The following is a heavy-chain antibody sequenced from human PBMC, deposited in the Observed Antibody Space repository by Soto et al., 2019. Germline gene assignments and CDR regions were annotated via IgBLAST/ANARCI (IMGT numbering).Heavy chain of an antibody. CDR2: ISFDGSNK. CDR3: AKDTSKYSNNWPAYYGLDV. J-gene: IGHJ6*02. D-gene: IGHD1-1*01. CDR1: GFTFSSFG. V-gene: IGHV3-30*18. Sequence: QVQLVESGEGVVQPGRSLRLSCAASGFTFSSFGMHWVRQAPGKGLEWVAVISFDGSNKYYADSVKGRFTISRDNSKNTLSLQMNSLKAEDTAVYYCAKDTSKYSNNWPAYYGLDVWGQGTTVTVSS.